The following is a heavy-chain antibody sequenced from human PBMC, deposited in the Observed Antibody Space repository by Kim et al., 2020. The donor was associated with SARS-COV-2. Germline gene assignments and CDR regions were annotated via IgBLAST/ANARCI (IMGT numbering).Heavy chain of an antibody. J-gene: IGHJ6*02. CDR1: GGSISSSSYY. CDR3: ARDPQAYDLYPYGMDV. D-gene: IGHD3-16*01. Sequence: SETLSLTCTVSGGSISSSSYYWGWIRQPPGKGLEWIGSIYYSGSTYYNPSLKSRVTISVDTSKNQFSLQLSSVTAADTAVYYCARDPQAYDLYPYGMDVWGQGTTVTVSS. V-gene: IGHV4-39*07. CDR2: IYYSGST.